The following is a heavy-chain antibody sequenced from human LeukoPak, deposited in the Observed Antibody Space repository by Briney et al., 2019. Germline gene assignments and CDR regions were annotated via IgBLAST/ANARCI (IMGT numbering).Heavy chain of an antibody. V-gene: IGHV4-59*01. Sequence: SETLSLTCTVSGGSISRYYWSWIRQPPGKGLEWIGYIYYSGSTSYNPSLKSRVTISVDTSKNQFSLKLSSVTAVDTAVYYCARFSSTDDAFDIWGQGTMVTVSS. CDR2: IYYSGST. CDR3: ARFSSTDDAFDI. J-gene: IGHJ3*02. CDR1: GGSISRYY.